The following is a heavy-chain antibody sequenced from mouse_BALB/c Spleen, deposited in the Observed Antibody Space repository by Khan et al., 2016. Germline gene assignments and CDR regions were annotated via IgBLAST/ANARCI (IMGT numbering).Heavy chain of an antibody. J-gene: IGHJ2*01. D-gene: IGHD1-1*02. CDR3: EGGLYGHFDY. V-gene: IGHV1-9*01. CDR1: DYTFSNYW. CDR2: ILPGSDST. Sequence: QVQLQESGAELMKPGASVKISCKATDYTFSNYWIEWIKQRPGHGLEWIGEILPGSDSTHFNEKFKDKATITADTSSNTAYMQLSSLTSEDSAVYYCEGGLYGHFDYWGQGTALTVSS.